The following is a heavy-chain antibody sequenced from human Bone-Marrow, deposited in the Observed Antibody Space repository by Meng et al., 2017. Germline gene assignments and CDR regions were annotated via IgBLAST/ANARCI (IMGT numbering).Heavy chain of an antibody. CDR1: GGSISSGGYY. D-gene: IGHD6-13*01. J-gene: IGHJ4*02. V-gene: IGHV4-31*01. CDR2: IYYSGST. Sequence: VRRQESGPGRVKPSQTLSLPCTASGGSISSGGYYWSWIRQHPGKGLEWIGYIYYSGSTYYNPSLKSLVTISVDTSKNQFSLKLSSVTAADTAVYYCARWAPSSRTFDYWGQGTLVTVSS. CDR3: ARWAPSSRTFDY.